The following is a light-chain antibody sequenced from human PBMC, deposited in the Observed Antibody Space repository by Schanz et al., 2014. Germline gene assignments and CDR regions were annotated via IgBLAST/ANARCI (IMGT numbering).Light chain of an antibody. Sequence: EIVMTQSPATLSVSPGERATLSCRASQSVSSNLAWYQQKPGQAPRLLIYAASIRAIGIPDRFSGSGSGTDFTLTISSLEPEDFVVYFCQQRHTWPLTFGQGTRLDIK. CDR2: AAS. CDR3: QQRHTWPLT. V-gene: IGKV3-11*01. CDR1: QSVSSN. J-gene: IGKJ5*01.